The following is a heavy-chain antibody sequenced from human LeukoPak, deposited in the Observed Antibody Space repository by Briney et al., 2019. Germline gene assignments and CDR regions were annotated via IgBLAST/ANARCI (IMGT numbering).Heavy chain of an antibody. Sequence: PGGSLRLSCAASGFTLSSYAMSWVRRAPGKGLEWVSSISASGGGTYYADSVKGRFTISRDTSKNTLYLQMNSLRAEDTAVYYCAPLAATTDYWGQGTLVTVSS. V-gene: IGHV3-23*01. J-gene: IGHJ4*02. D-gene: IGHD5-12*01. CDR1: GFTLSSYA. CDR2: ISASGGGT. CDR3: APLAATTDY.